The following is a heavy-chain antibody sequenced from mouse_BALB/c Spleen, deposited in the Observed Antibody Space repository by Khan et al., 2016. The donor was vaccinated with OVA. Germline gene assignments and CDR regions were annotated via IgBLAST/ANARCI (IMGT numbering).Heavy chain of an antibody. CDR2: IYPGDGDT. D-gene: IGHD2-14*01. CDR1: GYAFSNYW. Sequence: VELVESGAELVRPGSSVKISCKASGYAFSNYWMNWVKQRPGQGLEWIGQIYPGDGDTSFNGKFRGKATLTADKSYSTAYMQLSSLTSEDSAVYFCARSGYDYFAYWGQGTLVTVSA. J-gene: IGHJ3*01. CDR3: ARSGYDYFAY. V-gene: IGHV1-80*01.